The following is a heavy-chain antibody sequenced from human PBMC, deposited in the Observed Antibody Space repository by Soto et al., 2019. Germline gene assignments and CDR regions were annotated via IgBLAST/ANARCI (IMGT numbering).Heavy chain of an antibody. CDR1: GFRFSDFG. J-gene: IGHJ4*02. V-gene: IGHV3-30*18. D-gene: IGHD3-9*01. Sequence: GGSLRLSCVASGFRFSDFGMHWVRQAPGKGLEWVALISYDSSNPYYADSVKGRFTISRDNSKNTLYLEMTSLRPEDTALYYCAKQGKYFYVPGNPYFDPWGQGTLATVSS. CDR2: ISYDSSNP. CDR3: AKQGKYFYVPGNPYFDP.